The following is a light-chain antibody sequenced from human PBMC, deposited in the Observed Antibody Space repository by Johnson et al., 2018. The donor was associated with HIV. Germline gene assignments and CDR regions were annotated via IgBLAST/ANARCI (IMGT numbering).Light chain of an antibody. CDR2: ENN. V-gene: IGLV1-51*02. CDR1: SSNIGNNY. J-gene: IGLJ1*01. Sequence: QSVLTQPPSVSAAPGQKVTISCSGSSSNIGNNYVSWYQQLPGTAHKLLIYENNKRPSGIPDRFSGSKSGTSATLGITGLQTVDEADYYCGTWDSSLSAGVFGTGTKVTVL. CDR3: GTWDSSLSAGV.